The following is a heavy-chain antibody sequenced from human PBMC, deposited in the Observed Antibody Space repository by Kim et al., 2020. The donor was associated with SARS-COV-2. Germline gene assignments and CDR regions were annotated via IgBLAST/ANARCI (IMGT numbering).Heavy chain of an antibody. J-gene: IGHJ5*02. Sequence: SETLSLTCTVSGGSLSSYYWSWIRQPPGKGLEWIGYIYYSGSTNYNPSLKSRVTISVDTSKNQFSLKLSSVTAADTAVYYCAGGDFWSGYTNPPWFDPWGQGTLVTVSS. CDR3: AGGDFWSGYTNPPWFDP. CDR2: IYYSGST. D-gene: IGHD3-3*01. V-gene: IGHV4-59*01. CDR1: GGSLSSYY.